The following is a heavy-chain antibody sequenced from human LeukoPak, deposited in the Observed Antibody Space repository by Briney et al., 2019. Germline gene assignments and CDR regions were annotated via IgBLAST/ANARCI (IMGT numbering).Heavy chain of an antibody. CDR2: ISREAYGGTT. V-gene: IGHV3-49*04. Sequence: SLRLSCTASGFTFGDYAMSWVRQAPGKGLEWVGFISREAYGGTTEYAASVKGRFTISRDDSKSIAYLQMNSLKTEDTAVYYCTRVGIAVAATGYYYMDVWGKGTT. CDR3: TRVGIAVAATGYYYMDV. J-gene: IGHJ6*03. D-gene: IGHD6-19*01. CDR1: GFTFGDYA.